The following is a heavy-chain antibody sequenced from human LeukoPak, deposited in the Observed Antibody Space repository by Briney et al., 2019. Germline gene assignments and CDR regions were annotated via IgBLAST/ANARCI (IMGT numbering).Heavy chain of an antibody. Sequence: ASVKVSCKASGYSFTSHDINWVRQATGQGLEWMGWMNPNSGNTGYAQKFQGRVTMTRNTSISTAYMELSSLRSEDTAVYYCARGPGYYYDSSGYSADAFDIWGQGTMVTVSS. J-gene: IGHJ3*02. CDR3: ARGPGYYYDSSGYSADAFDI. CDR1: GYSFTSHD. CDR2: MNPNSGNT. V-gene: IGHV1-8*01. D-gene: IGHD3-22*01.